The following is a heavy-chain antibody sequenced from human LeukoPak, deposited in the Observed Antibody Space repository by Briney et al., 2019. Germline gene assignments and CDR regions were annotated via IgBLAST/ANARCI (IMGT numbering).Heavy chain of an antibody. V-gene: IGHV3-7*01. CDR1: GFTFSSYW. CDR2: IKQDGSEK. J-gene: IGHJ6*03. CDR3: ARDPTYGVVVAAALHYYYYYMDV. Sequence: PGGSLRLSCAASGFTFSSYWMSWVRQAPGRGLEWVAHIKQDGSEKYYVGSVKGRFTISRDNAKNSLYLQMNSLRAEDTAVYYCARDPTYGVVVAAALHYYYYYMDVWGKGTTVTVSS. D-gene: IGHD2-15*01.